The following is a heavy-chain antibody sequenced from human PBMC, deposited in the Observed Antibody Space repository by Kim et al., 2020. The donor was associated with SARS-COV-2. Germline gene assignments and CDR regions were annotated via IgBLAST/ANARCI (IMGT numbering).Heavy chain of an antibody. CDR2: IDPSDSYT. J-gene: IGHJ4*02. CDR3: ARQEGKYCSGGSCSLDY. D-gene: IGHD2-15*01. Sequence: GESLKISCKGSGYSFTSYWISWVRQMPGKGLEWMGRIDPSDSYTNYSPSFQGHVTISADKSISTAYLQWSSLKASDTAMYYCARQEGKYCSGGSCSLDYWGQGTLVTVSS. CDR1: GYSFTSYW. V-gene: IGHV5-10-1*01.